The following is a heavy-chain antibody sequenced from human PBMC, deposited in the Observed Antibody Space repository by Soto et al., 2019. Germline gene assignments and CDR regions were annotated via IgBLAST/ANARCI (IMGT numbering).Heavy chain of an antibody. D-gene: IGHD4-17*01. CDR2: ISSNGGST. Sequence: GGSLRLSCAASGFTFSSYAMHWVRQAPGKGLEYVSAISSNGGSTYYANSMKGRFTISRDNSKNTLYLQMGSLRAEDMAVYYCARDRYGDALAFDIWGQGTMVTVSS. CDR3: ARDRYGDALAFDI. V-gene: IGHV3-64*01. CDR1: GFTFSSYA. J-gene: IGHJ3*02.